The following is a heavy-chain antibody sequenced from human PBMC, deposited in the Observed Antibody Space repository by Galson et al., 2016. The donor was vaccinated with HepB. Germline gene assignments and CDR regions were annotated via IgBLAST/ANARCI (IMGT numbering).Heavy chain of an antibody. CDR1: GYNFITYW. CDR3: AIRLYSSGSFDY. D-gene: IGHD6-19*01. Sequence: QSGAEVTKPGESLRISCMGSGYNFITYWISWVRQMPGKSLEWMGSIDPSDSYTNYSPSFQGHVTISTDRSISTAYLQWSSLKASDTAIYYCAIRLYSSGSFDYWGQGTLVTVSS. J-gene: IGHJ4*02. V-gene: IGHV5-10-1*01. CDR2: IDPSDSYT.